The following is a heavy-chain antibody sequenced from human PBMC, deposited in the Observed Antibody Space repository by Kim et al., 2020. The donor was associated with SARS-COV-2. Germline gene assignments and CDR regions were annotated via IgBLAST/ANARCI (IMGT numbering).Heavy chain of an antibody. CDR3: ARGGSRGWYLLFDY. CDR1: GGSISSYY. V-gene: IGHV4-59*01. Sequence: SETLSLTCTVSGGSISSYYWSWIRQPPGKGLEWIGYIYYRGSTNYNPSLKSRVTISVDTSKNQFSLKLSSVTAADTAVYYCARGGSRGWYLLFDYWGQGTLVTVSS. D-gene: IGHD6-19*01. J-gene: IGHJ4*02. CDR2: IYYRGST.